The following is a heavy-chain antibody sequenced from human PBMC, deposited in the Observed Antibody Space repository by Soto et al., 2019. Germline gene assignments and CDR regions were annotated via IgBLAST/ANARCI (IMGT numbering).Heavy chain of an antibody. D-gene: IGHD3-22*01. CDR2: ISGRGGST. CDR1: GFTFSTYA. J-gene: IGHJ4*01. CDR3: TTDSYSSIIVVRFDY. V-gene: IGHV3-23*01. Sequence: GGSLRLSCEASGFTFSTYAVSWVRQAPGKGLEWVSAISGRGGSTYYADSVKGRFTISRDNSKNTLYLQMNSLKTEDTAIYYCTTDSYSSIIVVRFDYWGHGTLVTVSS.